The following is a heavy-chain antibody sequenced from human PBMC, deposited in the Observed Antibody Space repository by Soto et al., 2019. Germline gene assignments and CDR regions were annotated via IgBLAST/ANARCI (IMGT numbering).Heavy chain of an antibody. CDR2: INPNSGGT. J-gene: IGHJ6*03. D-gene: IGHD3-3*01. V-gene: IGHV1-2*04. Sequence: ASVKVSCKASGYTFTGYYMHWVRQAPGQGLEWMGWINPNSGGTNYAQKFQGWVTMTRDTSISTAYMELSRLRSDDTAVYYCARLIGVITIFGVVIIYYYYYYMDVWGKGTRVTVSS. CDR1: GYTFTGYY. CDR3: ARLIGVITIFGVVIIYYYYYYMDV.